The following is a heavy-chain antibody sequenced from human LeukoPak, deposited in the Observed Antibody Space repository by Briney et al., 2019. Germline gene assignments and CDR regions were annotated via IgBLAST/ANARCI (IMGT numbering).Heavy chain of an antibody. Sequence: GGSLRLSCAASGFSFSTSPMSWVRQPPGKGLEWVSAMNNGPGATFYRDSVRGRFTISRDDSKSTLYLQINSLRAEDTGTYYCAKTHYDLLDVWGQGTRSPSP. CDR2: MNNGPGAT. D-gene: IGHD5-12*01. V-gene: IGHV3-23*01. CDR3: AKTHYDLLDV. J-gene: IGHJ6*02. CDR1: GFSFSTSP.